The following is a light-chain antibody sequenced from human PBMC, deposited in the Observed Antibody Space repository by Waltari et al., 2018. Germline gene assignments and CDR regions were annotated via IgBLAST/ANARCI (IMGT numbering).Light chain of an antibody. V-gene: IGLV3-1*01. CDR1: KLGDKY. J-gene: IGLJ1*01. Sequence: SYELTQPPSVSVSPGQTASITCSGDKLGDKYACWYQQKPGQSPVLVIYEDSKRPSGSPERFAGSNSGNKANLTISGTQAMDEADYYCQAWDSSTFYVFGTGTKVTVL. CDR2: EDS. CDR3: QAWDSSTFYV.